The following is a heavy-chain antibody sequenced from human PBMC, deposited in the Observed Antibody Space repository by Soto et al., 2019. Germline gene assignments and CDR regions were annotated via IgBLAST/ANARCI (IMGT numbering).Heavy chain of an antibody. J-gene: IGHJ5*02. Sequence: QVQLQESGPGLVKPSGTLSLTCAVSGASIISENWWTWVRQSPGKGLEWIGEIHLTGSTTYNPSLDSRVTMSVDKSKNHFSLILSSVTAADTALYYCAKSWELRRFFASWGQGTLVTVSS. CDR2: IHLTGST. CDR1: GASIISENW. D-gene: IGHD1-26*01. V-gene: IGHV4-4*02. CDR3: AKSWELRRFFAS.